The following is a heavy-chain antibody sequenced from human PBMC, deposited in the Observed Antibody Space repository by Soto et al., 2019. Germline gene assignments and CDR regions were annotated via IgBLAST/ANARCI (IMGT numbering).Heavy chain of an antibody. D-gene: IGHD1-26*01. CDR2: ISLDGRTT. Sequence: PGVSLRVSCAVAGFPFSNYLMHLVRKNTGEGLVWVSRISLDGRTTNYAESVKGRFTISRDSAKNTLYLQMNALRAEDTALFYCARDLFPNTGSYLDYWGQGTPVTVSS. J-gene: IGHJ4*02. V-gene: IGHV3-74*01. CDR1: GFPFSNYL. CDR3: ARDLFPNTGSYLDY.